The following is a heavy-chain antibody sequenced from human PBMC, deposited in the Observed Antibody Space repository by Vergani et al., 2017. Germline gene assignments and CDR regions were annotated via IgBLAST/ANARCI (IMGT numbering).Heavy chain of an antibody. Sequence: EVQLLESGGGLVQPGGSLRLSCAASGFTFTSYWIGWVRQMPGKGLEWMGIIYPGDSDTRYSPSFQGQVTISADKSISTAYLQWSSLKASDTAMYYCARSHYGDYWAGSYFDYWGQGTLVTVSS. V-gene: IGHV5-51*01. CDR1: GFTFTSYW. CDR3: ARSHYGDYWAGSYFDY. CDR2: IYPGDSDT. D-gene: IGHD4-17*01. J-gene: IGHJ4*02.